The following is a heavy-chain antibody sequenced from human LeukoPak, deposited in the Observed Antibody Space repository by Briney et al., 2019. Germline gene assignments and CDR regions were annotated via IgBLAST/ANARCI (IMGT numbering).Heavy chain of an antibody. Sequence: PSQTLSLTCTVSGGSISSGSYYWSWIRQPAGKGLEWIGRIYTSGSTNYYPSLKSRVTISVDTSKNQFSLKLSSVTAADTAVYYCARGIFSGSISSLFDYWGQGTLVTVSS. J-gene: IGHJ4*02. D-gene: IGHD3-3*01. CDR1: GGSISSGSYY. CDR2: IYTSGST. CDR3: ARGIFSGSISSLFDY. V-gene: IGHV4-61*02.